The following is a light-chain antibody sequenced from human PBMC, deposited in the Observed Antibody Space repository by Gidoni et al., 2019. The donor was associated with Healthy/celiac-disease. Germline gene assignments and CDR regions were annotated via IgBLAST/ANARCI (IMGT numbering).Light chain of an antibody. Sequence: DIQMTQSPSTLSASGGDRVTITCRASQSISSWLAWYQQKPGKAPKLLIYDASSLESGVPSRFSGSGSGTEFTLTLSSLQPDDFATYYCQQYNSYSSLPFGGGTKVEIK. J-gene: IGKJ4*01. CDR1: QSISSW. CDR2: DAS. V-gene: IGKV1-5*01. CDR3: QQYNSYSSLP.